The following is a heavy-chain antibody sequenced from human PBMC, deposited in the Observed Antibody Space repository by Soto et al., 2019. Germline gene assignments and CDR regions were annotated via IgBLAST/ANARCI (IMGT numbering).Heavy chain of an antibody. V-gene: IGHV4-4*02. J-gene: IGHJ6*02. D-gene: IGHD3-10*01. CDR3: ARTANLWFGKLSGYYYYAMDV. CDR1: GGSITSSHW. CDR2: IYRSGST. Sequence: QVQLQESGPRLVKPSGTLSLSCAISGGSITSSHWWTWVRQPPGKGLEWIGEIYRSGSTTYNPSLKGRVTISIDKSKNPFFLNLNSLTAADTAVYYCARTANLWFGKLSGYYYYAMDVWGQGTTVTVSS.